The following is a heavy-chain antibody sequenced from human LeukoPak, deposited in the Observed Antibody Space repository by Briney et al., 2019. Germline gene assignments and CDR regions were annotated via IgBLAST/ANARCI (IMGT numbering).Heavy chain of an antibody. CDR3: VRPSWTSGSYFDY. CDR2: INWNGGRT. J-gene: IGHJ4*02. Sequence: PGGSLRLSCAASGFTFDDYGLSWVRQAPGKGLEWVCDINWNGGRTNYADPVRGRFTISRDNAKNSLYLQMNSLRAEDTAVYYCVRPSWTSGSYFDYWGQGALVIVSS. D-gene: IGHD3-10*01. CDR1: GFTFDDYG. V-gene: IGHV3-20*04.